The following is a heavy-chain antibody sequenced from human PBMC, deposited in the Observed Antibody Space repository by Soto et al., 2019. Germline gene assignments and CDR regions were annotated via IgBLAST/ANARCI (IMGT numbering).Heavy chain of an antibody. CDR1: GFSFSGSA. CDR3: ARPGYCTNGVCYRYFDY. V-gene: IGHV3-73*01. D-gene: IGHD2-8*01. Sequence: SLRLSCAASGFSFSGSAIHWVRQASGKGLEWVGRIRSKANNYATAYTASVTGRFTISRDDSRNTAYLQMNSLKTEDTAVYFCARPGYCTNGVCYRYFDYWGQGALVTVSS. CDR2: IRSKANNYAT. J-gene: IGHJ4*02.